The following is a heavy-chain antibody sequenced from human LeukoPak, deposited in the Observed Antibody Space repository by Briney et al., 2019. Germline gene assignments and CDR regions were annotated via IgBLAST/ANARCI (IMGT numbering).Heavy chain of an antibody. J-gene: IGHJ6*02. D-gene: IGHD1-7*01. V-gene: IGHV3-53*04. Sequence: GGSLRLSCAASGFTVSSNYMSWVRQAPGKGLEWVSVIYSGGSTYYADSVKGRFTISRHNSKNTLYLQMNSLRAEDTAVYYCARDRGLPCTGTTGLRVCRYYYYGMDVWGQGTTVTVSS. CDR1: GFTVSSNY. CDR2: IYSGGST. CDR3: ARDRGLPCTGTTGLRVCRYYYYGMDV.